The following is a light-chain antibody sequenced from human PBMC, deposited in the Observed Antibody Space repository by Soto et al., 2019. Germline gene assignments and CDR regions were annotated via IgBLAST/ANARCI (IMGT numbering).Light chain of an antibody. Sequence: EIVLTQSPGILSLSPGERASLSCGASQSLSSNFLAWYQQKPGQAPRLLIYGASSRATGIPDRFSGTGSETDFTLTINRLEPEDVAVYYCQQYENSPITFGQGTRLEIK. CDR1: QSLSSNF. J-gene: IGKJ5*01. CDR2: GAS. CDR3: QQYENSPIT. V-gene: IGKV3-20*01.